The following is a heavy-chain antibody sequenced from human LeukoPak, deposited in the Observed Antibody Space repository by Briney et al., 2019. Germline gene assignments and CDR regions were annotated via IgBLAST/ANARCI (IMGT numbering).Heavy chain of an antibody. CDR3: ARGRSIYYGMDV. Sequence: SETLSLTCSVSGGSINSYYWSWIRQPPGKGLEWIGYIYYSGNTNYNPSLKSRVTISVDTSKNQFSLKLSSVTAADTAVYYCARGRSIYYGMDVWGQGTTVTVSS. CDR2: IYYSGNT. V-gene: IGHV4-59*01. J-gene: IGHJ6*02. D-gene: IGHD1-26*01. CDR1: GGSINSYY.